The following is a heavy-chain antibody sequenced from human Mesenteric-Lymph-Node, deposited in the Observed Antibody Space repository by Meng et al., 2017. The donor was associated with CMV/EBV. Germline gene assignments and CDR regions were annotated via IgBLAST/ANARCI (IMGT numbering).Heavy chain of an antibody. CDR2: LNWNGSRT. CDR1: DFTFDDYD. J-gene: IGHJ4*02. V-gene: IGHV3-20*04. Sequence: GGSLRLSCAASDFTFDDYDMNWVRHVPGKGLEGVSGLNWNGSRTSYVDSEKGRFTIYRDNDKNSLYLQMNSLRAEDTAVYYCAKGGSGGSWYYFDYWGQGTLVTVSS. D-gene: IGHD2-15*01. CDR3: AKGGSGGSWYYFDY.